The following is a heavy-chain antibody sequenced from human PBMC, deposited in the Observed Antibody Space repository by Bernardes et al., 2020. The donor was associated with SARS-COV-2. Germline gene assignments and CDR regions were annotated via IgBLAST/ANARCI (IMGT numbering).Heavy chain of an antibody. CDR1: GFTVSSNY. J-gene: IGHJ4*02. CDR2: IYSGGST. V-gene: IGHV3-66*02. D-gene: IGHD2-2*02. CDR3: ARDGCSSTSCYRDGY. Sequence: SLRLSCAASGFTVSSNYMSWVRQAPGKGLEWVSVIYSGGSTYYADSVKGRFTISRDNSKNTLYLQMNSLRAEDTAVYYCARDGCSSTSCYRDGYWGQGTLVTVSS.